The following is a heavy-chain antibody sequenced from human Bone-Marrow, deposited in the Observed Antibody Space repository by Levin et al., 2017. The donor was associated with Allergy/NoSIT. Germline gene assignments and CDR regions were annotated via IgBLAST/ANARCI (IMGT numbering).Heavy chain of an antibody. D-gene: IGHD2/OR15-2a*01. CDR1: GFNFSNYD. CDR2: IGIGGDT. V-gene: IGHV3-13*01. Sequence: GGSLRLSCAAFGFNFSNYDMHWVRQGRGKGLEWVSAIGIGGDTHYPGSVKGRFTISRENAKNSLYLQMNSLTAGDTAVYFCARDKYGMDVWGQGTTVTVSS. J-gene: IGHJ6*02. CDR3: ARDKYGMDV.